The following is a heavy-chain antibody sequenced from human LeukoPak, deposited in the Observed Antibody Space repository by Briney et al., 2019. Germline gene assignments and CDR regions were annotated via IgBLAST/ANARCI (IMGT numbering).Heavy chain of an antibody. V-gene: IGHV4-39*01. CDR2: IFYSGNT. J-gene: IGHJ4*02. D-gene: IGHD6-19*01. CDR1: GGSISSSRYY. CDR3: ARHLRYPNMAVTGIDY. Sequence: PSETLSLTCNVSGGSISSSRYYWGWIRQPPGKGLEWIGTIFYSGNTYYNPSLKSRVTLSVDTSKNQFSLNLYSVTAADMAVYYCARHLRYPNMAVTGIDYWGQGTPVSV.